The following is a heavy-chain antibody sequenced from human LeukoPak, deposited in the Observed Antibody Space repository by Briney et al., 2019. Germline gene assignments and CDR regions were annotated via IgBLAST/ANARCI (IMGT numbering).Heavy chain of an antibody. V-gene: IGHV3-7*05. CDR3: ALGYKSGYLFDF. D-gene: IGHD5-18*01. J-gene: IGHJ4*02. Sequence: GGSLRLSCAASGFTFSGSWMSWVRQVPGIGLEWVANIKQDGSEKHYVDSVKGRFTISRDNAKNSLYLQMNSLRAEDTAVYHCALGYKSGYLFDFWGQGTLVTVSS. CDR1: GFTFSGSW. CDR2: IKQDGSEK.